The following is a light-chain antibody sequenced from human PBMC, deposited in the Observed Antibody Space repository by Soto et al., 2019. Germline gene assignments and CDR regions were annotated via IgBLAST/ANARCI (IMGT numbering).Light chain of an antibody. Sequence: DIQMTQSPSSLSASVGDRVTITCRASQSIGGYLNWYQQKPGKAPKLLIYAASSLHSGVPSWFSGSGSGTDFTLTISSLQPEDFATYSCQQTYRTPLTFGGGTKVEIK. CDR1: QSIGGY. CDR2: AAS. CDR3: QQTYRTPLT. V-gene: IGKV1-39*01. J-gene: IGKJ4*01.